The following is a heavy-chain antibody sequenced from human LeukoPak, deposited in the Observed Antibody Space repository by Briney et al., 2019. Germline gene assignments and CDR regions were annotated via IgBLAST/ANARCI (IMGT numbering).Heavy chain of an antibody. J-gene: IGHJ4*02. CDR1: GGSVSSGSYY. CDR2: IIYSGTT. Sequence: SETLSLTCTVSGGSVSSGSYYWSWIRQPPGKGLEWIGYIIYSGTTNYNPSLKSRLTISVDTSKNQFSLKLSSVTAADTAVYYCARGYHGGDFWGQGTLVTVSS. V-gene: IGHV4-61*01. D-gene: IGHD2-15*01. CDR3: ARGYHGGDF.